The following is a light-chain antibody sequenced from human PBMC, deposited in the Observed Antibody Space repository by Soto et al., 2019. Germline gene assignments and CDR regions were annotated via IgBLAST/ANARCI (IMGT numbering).Light chain of an antibody. V-gene: IGLV1-40*01. CDR2: GNS. J-gene: IGLJ1*01. CDR1: SSNIVAGHD. Sequence: QSVLTQPPSVSGAPGQRVTFSCTGSSSNIVAGHDVHLYKQLPATAPKLLIYGNSNRPSGVPDRFSGSKSGTSASLAITGLQAEDEADYYCQSYDSSLSGYVFGTGTKVTVL. CDR3: QSYDSSLSGYV.